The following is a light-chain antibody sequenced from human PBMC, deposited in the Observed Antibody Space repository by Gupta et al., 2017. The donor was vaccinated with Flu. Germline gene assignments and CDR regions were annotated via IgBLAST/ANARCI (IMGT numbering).Light chain of an antibody. CDR3: NSRDSSGNPDHVV. CDR1: SLRSYY. V-gene: IGLV3-19*01. J-gene: IGLJ2*01. CDR2: GKN. Sequence: TFRITCQGDSLRSYYASWYQQKPGQAPVLVIYGKNNRPSGIPDRFSGSSSGNTASLTITGAQAEDEADYYCNSRDSSGNPDHVVFGGGTKLTVL.